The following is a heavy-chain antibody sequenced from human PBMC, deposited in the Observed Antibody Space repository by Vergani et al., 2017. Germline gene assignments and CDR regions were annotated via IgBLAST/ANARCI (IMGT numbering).Heavy chain of an antibody. J-gene: IGHJ4*02. V-gene: IGHV3-49*03. Sequence: EVQLVESGGGLVQPGRSLRLSCTASGFTFGDYAMSWFRQAPGKGLEWVGFIRSKAYGGTTEYAASVKGRFTISRDDSKSIAYLQMNSLKTEETAVYYCTRFGRLEIVVANDYWGQGTLVTVSS. CDR1: GFTFGDYA. CDR2: IRSKAYGGTT. CDR3: TRFGRLEIVVANDY. D-gene: IGHD3-22*01.